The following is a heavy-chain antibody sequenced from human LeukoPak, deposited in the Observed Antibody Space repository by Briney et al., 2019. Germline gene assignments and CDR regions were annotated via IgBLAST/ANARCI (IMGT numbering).Heavy chain of an antibody. J-gene: IGHJ5*02. Sequence: ASVKVSCKASGYSFTADYIHWVRQAPGQGLEWMGCINPNTGGTNYAQKFQGRVTMTSDTSTTTAYMGLSSLSSEDTAVYYCARVGYYDSSGPHHWGQGTLVTVSS. CDR3: ARVGYYDSSGPHH. V-gene: IGHV1-2*02. CDR1: GYSFTADY. CDR2: INPNTGGT. D-gene: IGHD3-22*01.